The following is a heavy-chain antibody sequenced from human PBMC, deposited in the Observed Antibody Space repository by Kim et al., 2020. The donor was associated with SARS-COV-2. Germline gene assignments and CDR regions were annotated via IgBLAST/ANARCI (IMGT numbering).Heavy chain of an antibody. V-gene: IGHV3-7*01. J-gene: IGHJ4*02. CDR3: ARGGSYSFEY. Sequence: GGSLRLSCAASGFNFREYWMRWVRQSPGKGLEWVADLNEDGSEKFYMDSVRGRFTISRDNAKNSLFLQMNSLIAEDAALYYCARGGSYSFEYWGQGSLVT. CDR1: GFNFREYW. D-gene: IGHD5-12*01. CDR2: LNEDGSEK.